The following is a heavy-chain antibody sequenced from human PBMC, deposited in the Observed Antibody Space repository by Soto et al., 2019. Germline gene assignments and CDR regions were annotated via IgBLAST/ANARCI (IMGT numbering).Heavy chain of an antibody. CDR3: ARDQGITTFGVYSMYYYGMDV. J-gene: IGHJ6*02. V-gene: IGHV1-18*01. CDR1: GYTFTSSG. CDR2: ISTDNGNT. Sequence: QVQLVQSGAEVKKPGASVKVSCKASGYTFTSSGIGWVRQAPGQGLEWLGWISTDNGNTNYAQHLQGRVSLTTDTSTSTAYMDLMSLRSDDTAVYYCARDQGITTFGVYSMYYYGMDVWGQGTTVTVSS. D-gene: IGHD3-3*01.